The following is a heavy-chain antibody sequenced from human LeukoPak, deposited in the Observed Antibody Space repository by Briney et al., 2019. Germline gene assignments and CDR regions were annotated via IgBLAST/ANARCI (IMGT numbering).Heavy chain of an antibody. CDR1: GFTFSTYW. D-gene: IGHD6-19*01. CDR3: TREAVAGIDY. J-gene: IGHJ4*02. V-gene: IGHV3-7*01. CDR2: IKQDGSEK. Sequence: PGGSLRLSCAASGFTFSTYWMSWVRQAPGKGLEWVANIKQDGSEKYYLDSVKGRFTISRENAKCSLYLQMNSLRAEDTAVYFCTREAVAGIDYWGQGTLVTVSS.